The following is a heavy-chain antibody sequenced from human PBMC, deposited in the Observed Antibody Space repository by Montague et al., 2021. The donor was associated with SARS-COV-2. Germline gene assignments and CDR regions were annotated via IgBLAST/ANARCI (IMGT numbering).Heavy chain of an antibody. Sequence: SETLSLTCAVYDGSFSDYSWTWIRQPPGKGLEWIGEINHRGRTNYNPSLKSRVTISVDTSKNQFSLKMTSVTAADTAVYYCARGRQHTNMVVVVVTGGEYYFDFWGQGTLVAVSS. CDR3: ARGRQHTNMVVVVVTGGEYYFDF. V-gene: IGHV4-34*01. J-gene: IGHJ4*02. CDR2: INHRGRT. CDR1: DGSFSDYS. D-gene: IGHD3-22*01.